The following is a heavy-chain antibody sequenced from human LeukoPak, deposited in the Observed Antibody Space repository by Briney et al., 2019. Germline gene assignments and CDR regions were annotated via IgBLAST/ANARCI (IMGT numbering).Heavy chain of an antibody. Sequence: SETLSLTCTVSGGSISSYYWSWIRQPPGKGLEWIGYIYYSGSTNYNPSLKSRVTISVDTSKNQFSLKLSSVTAADTAVYYCASQTRNDAFDIWGQGTIVTVSS. CDR1: GGSISSYY. J-gene: IGHJ3*02. V-gene: IGHV4-59*01. CDR2: IYYSGST. CDR3: ASQTRNDAFDI.